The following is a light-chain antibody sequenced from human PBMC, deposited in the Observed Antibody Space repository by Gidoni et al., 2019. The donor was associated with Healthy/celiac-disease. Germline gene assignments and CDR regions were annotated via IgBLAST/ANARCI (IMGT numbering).Light chain of an antibody. CDR2: EDR. Sequence: SYELTQPPSVSVSPGQTATITRSGDKLGNKYACWYQQKPGQSPVVVIYEDRKRPSGIPERFSGSNSGNTATLTISGTQATDEAGYYCQAWDSSTAVFGGGTKLTVL. J-gene: IGLJ2*01. V-gene: IGLV3-1*01. CDR3: QAWDSSTAV. CDR1: KLGNKY.